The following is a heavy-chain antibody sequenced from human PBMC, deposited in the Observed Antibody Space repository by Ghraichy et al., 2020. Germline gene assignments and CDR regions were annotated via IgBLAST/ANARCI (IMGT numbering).Heavy chain of an antibody. J-gene: IGHJ3*02. CDR2: ISYTGET. Sequence: ESLNISCTVSGGSISSGKYYWGWIRQPPGKGLDWIGSISYTGETFYSPSLKSRLSISTDTSKTQVSLELSSVTAADTAVYYCARHPLYYAVLGGACDIWGQGTLVTVSS. CDR3: ARHPLYYAVLGGACDI. V-gene: IGHV4-39*01. CDR1: GGSISSGKYY. D-gene: IGHD3-3*01.